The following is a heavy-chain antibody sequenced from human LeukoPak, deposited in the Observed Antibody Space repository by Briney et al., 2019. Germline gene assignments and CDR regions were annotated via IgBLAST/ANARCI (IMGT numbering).Heavy chain of an antibody. Sequence: SETLSLTCTVSGDSISSSSYLWGWVRQPPGKGREWFGRIFYAGGTYYHPTLKRRVTMSIATSNKQCSLKLTTVTAADTAVYFCARHAAGIVVMPSNWIDPWGQGTLVTVSS. V-gene: IGHV4-39*01. CDR2: IFYAGGT. CDR3: ARHAAGIVVMPSNWIDP. J-gene: IGHJ5*02. D-gene: IGHD2-15*01. CDR1: GDSISSSSYL.